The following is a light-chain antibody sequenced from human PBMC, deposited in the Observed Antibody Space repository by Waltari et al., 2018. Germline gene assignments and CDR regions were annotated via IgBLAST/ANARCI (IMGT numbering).Light chain of an antibody. J-gene: IGKJ5*01. Sequence: DIVMTQSPDSLAVSLGERATINCKSSETVLSTSNNKNYLAWYQQQPGQPPKILLYWAATRESGVPDRISAGGSRTDFTLSISSLQAEDVAIYFCQQYYSTPSFGQGTRLEIK. CDR3: QQYYSTPS. V-gene: IGKV4-1*01. CDR1: ETVLSTSNNKNY. CDR2: WAA.